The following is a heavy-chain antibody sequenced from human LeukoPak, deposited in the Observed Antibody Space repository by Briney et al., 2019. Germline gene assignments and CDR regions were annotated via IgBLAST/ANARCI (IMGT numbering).Heavy chain of an antibody. J-gene: IGHJ4*02. Sequence: GGSLRLSCAASGVTFSSYGMHWVRQAPGKGLEWVALISSDGNDKLYGDSVKGRFTISKDDSKSTLYLQMNSLRAEDTAVYYCTTKVIRGNSGDDYDDWGQGTLVTVSS. CDR1: GVTFSSYG. CDR2: ISSDGNDK. V-gene: IGHV3-30*03. CDR3: TTKVIRGNSGDDYDD. D-gene: IGHD5-12*01.